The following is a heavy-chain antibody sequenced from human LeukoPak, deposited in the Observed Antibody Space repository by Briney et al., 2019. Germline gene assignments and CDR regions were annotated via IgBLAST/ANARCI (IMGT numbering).Heavy chain of an antibody. V-gene: IGHV1-2*02. CDR3: VRRIPAGIGAFDM. CDR2: INPNSGGT. Sequence: ASVKVSCKASGYTFTGYYMHWVRQAPGQGLEWMGWINPNSGGTNYAQKFQGRVTMTRGTSISTAYMEPSRLRSDDTAVYYCVRRIPAGIGAFDMWGQGTMVTVSS. D-gene: IGHD2-2*02. CDR1: GYTFTGYY. J-gene: IGHJ3*02.